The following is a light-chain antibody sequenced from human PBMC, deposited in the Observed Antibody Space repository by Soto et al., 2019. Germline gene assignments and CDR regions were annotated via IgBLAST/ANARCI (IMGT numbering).Light chain of an antibody. J-gene: IGLJ3*02. CDR2: EVS. CDR3: SSYTTSATLV. Sequence: QSALTQPASVSGSPGQSITISCTGTSSDVGVYNYVSWYKQHPGKGPKLLIYEVSNRPSGVSNRFSGSKSGNTASLTISGLQSEDEADYYCSSYTTSATLVFGGGTKLTVL. CDR1: SSDVGVYNY. V-gene: IGLV2-14*01.